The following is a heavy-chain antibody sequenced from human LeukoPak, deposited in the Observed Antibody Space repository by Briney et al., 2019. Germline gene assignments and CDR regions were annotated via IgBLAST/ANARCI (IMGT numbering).Heavy chain of an antibody. Sequence: GSLRLSCAASGFTFSSYAMSWVRQPPGKGLEWIGEINHSGSTNYNPSLKSRVTMSVDTSKNQFSLKLSSVTAADTAVYYCARRGFMVRGAYRTPSFDIWGQGTMVTVSS. CDR3: ARRGFMVRGAYRTPSFDI. CDR2: INHSGST. J-gene: IGHJ3*02. V-gene: IGHV4-34*01. D-gene: IGHD3-10*01. CDR1: GFTFSSYA.